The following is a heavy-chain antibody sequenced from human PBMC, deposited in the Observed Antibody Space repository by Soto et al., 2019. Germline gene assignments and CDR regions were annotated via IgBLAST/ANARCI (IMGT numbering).Heavy chain of an antibody. J-gene: IGHJ6*02. D-gene: IGHD2-2*01. CDR2: IIPIFTRT. V-gene: IGHV1-69*06. CDR3: AREKGYCSSTSCYRRGMDV. CDR1: GGTFSTSS. Sequence: SVKVSCKASGGTFSTSSFVWVRQGPGQGLEWMGGIIPIFTRTNFAQKFQGRVTITADKSTSTAYMELSSLRSEDTAVYYCAREKGYCSSTSCYRRGMDVWGQGTTVTVSS.